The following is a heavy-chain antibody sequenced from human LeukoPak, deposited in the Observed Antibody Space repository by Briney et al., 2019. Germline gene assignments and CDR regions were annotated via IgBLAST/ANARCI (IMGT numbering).Heavy chain of an antibody. Sequence: ASVKVFCKASGDTFTNYGSSWGRQAPGQGLEWMGWISDYSGNTNYARKLQGRVTMTTDTATSTAYMELRSLRSDDTVVYYCTRDSVTPASRTRFDYWGQGTLVTVSS. CDR2: ISDYSGNT. CDR1: GDTFTNYG. V-gene: IGHV1-18*04. D-gene: IGHD2-2*01. CDR3: TRDSVTPASRTRFDY. J-gene: IGHJ4*02.